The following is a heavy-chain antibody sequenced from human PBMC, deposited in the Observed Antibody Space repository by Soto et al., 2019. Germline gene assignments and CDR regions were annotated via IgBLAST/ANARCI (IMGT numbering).Heavy chain of an antibody. V-gene: IGHV4-31*03. D-gene: IGHD1-20*01. CDR3: ARTDFGFNSDF. Sequence: QVQLQESGPGLVKPSQTLSLTCTVSGDSISSGGYYWSWIRQHPGKGLEWIGYIYYSGSTYYNPSLMSRVTMPVATSKSQFSLKLSSVTAADTAVYYCARTDFGFNSDFWGQGTLVTVSS. CDR2: IYYSGST. CDR1: GDSISSGGYY. J-gene: IGHJ4*02.